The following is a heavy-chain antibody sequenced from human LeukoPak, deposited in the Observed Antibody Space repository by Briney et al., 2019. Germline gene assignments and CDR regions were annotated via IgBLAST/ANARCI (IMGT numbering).Heavy chain of an antibody. CDR1: GFIFSRYW. D-gene: IGHD3-22*01. CDR2: IKQGGSEK. Sequence: GGSLRLSCAASGFIFSRYWMTWVRQAPGKGLEWVANIKQGGSEKYYVDSVKGRFTISRDNAKNSLYLQMNSLRVEDTAVYYCARSKDDYYDSSGYWVFIDYWGQGSLVTVSS. CDR3: ARSKDDYYDSSGYWVFIDY. V-gene: IGHV3-7*01. J-gene: IGHJ4*02.